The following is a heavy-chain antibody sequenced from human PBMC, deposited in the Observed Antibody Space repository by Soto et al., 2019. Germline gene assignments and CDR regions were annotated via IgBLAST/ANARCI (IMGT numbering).Heavy chain of an antibody. CDR3: ARYSVGRNRGSFDY. CDR2: LKKDGSEK. Sequence: EVQLVESGGGLAHLGGPWNPPVAAPDLTLIGFWMSWARRPPGRGLGGVAKLKKDGSEKYYVDSVKGRFTISRDNAKNSLYLQMNSLRAEDTAVYYCARYSVGRNRGSFDYWGQGTLVTVSS. CDR1: DLTLIGFW. V-gene: IGHV3-7*01. J-gene: IGHJ4*02. D-gene: IGHD3-10*01.